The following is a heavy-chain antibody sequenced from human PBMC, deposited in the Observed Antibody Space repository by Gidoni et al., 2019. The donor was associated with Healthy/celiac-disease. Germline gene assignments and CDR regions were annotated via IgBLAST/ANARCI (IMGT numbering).Heavy chain of an antibody. CDR3: ARTEGWSNAFDI. V-gene: IGHV4-4*07. Sequence: QVQLQESGPGLVKPSENLSTTCTGTGGSISSYYWSWIRQPAGKGLEWIGRIYTSGSTNYNPSLKSRVTMSVDTSKHQFSLKLSSVTAADTAVYYCARTEGWSNAFDIWGQGTMVTVSS. D-gene: IGHD2-15*01. CDR2: IYTSGST. J-gene: IGHJ3*02. CDR1: GGSISSYY.